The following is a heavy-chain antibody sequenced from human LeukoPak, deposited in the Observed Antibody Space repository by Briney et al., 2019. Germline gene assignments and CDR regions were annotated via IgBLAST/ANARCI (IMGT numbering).Heavy chain of an antibody. J-gene: IGHJ6*04. CDR1: GFTFSDYG. Sequence: GGSLRLSCASSGFTFSDYGFHWVRQPPGKGLEWVAVISYDGSDIHYADSVKGRFTISRDNSKNTVYLQMQSLRADDTAVYYCAELGITMIGGVWGKGTTVTISS. CDR3: AELGITMIGGV. D-gene: IGHD3-10*02. CDR2: ISYDGSDI. V-gene: IGHV3-30*18.